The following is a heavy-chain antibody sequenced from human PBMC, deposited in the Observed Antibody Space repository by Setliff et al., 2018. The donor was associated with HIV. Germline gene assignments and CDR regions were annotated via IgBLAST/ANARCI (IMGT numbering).Heavy chain of an antibody. CDR3: ARGFSGDYLFTGYMDV. V-gene: IGHV4-39*07. CDR1: GGSFSSDSYY. J-gene: IGHJ6*03. Sequence: SETLSLTCSVSGGSFSSDSYYWGWIRQFPGKGLEWIGSIYYSGSTYYHPSLKSRVTISVDASKSQFSLKLRSVTAADTAVYYCARGFSGDYLFTGYMDVWGKGTTVTVSS. CDR2: IYYSGST. D-gene: IGHD3-22*01.